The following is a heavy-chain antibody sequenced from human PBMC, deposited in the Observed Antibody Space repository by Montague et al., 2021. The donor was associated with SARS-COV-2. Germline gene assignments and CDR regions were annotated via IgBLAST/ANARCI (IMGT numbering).Heavy chain of an antibody. D-gene: IGHD6-13*01. J-gene: IGHJ6*02. CDR3: ARVGRQQLVRLSGMDV. CDR2: IYYSGRT. V-gene: IGHV4-39*07. CDR1: GGSIRNYN. Sequence: SETLSLTCAVAGGSIRNYNWGWIRQPPGKGLEWIGSIYYSGRTYXNPSLKSRVTISVDTSKYQFSLKLSSVTTADTAVYYCARVGRQQLVRLSGMDVWGQGTTVTVSS.